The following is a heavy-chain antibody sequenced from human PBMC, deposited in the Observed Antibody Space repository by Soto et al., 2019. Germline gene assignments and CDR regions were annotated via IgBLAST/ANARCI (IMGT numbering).Heavy chain of an antibody. CDR1: GFTFSSYG. J-gene: IGHJ4*02. Sequence: GGSLRLSCTASGFTFSSYGMHWVRQAPGKGLEWVAVISYDGSNKYYADSVKGRFTISRDNSKNTLYLQMNSLRAEDTAVYYCAKDNLTYYDFWSGYYPWELSVPDLIDYWGQGTLVTVSS. D-gene: IGHD3-3*01. V-gene: IGHV3-30*18. CDR2: ISYDGSNK. CDR3: AKDNLTYYDFWSGYYPWELSVPDLIDY.